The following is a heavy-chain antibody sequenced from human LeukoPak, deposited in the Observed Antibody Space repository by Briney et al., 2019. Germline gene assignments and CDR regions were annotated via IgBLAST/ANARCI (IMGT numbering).Heavy chain of an antibody. CDR1: GFTFSDYY. J-gene: IGHJ4*02. D-gene: IGHD6-19*01. V-gene: IGHV3-30*03. Sequence: GGSLRLSCAASGFTFSDYYMSWIRQAPGKGLEWVAVISYDGSNKYYADSVKGRFTISRDNSKNTLYLQMNSLRAEDTAVYYCATVAAAFDYWGQGTLVTVSS. CDR2: ISYDGSNK. CDR3: ATVAAAFDY.